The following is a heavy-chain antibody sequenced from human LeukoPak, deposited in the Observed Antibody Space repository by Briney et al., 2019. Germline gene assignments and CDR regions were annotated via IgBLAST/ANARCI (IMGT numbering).Heavy chain of an antibody. V-gene: IGHV4-34*01. J-gene: IGHJ4*02. CDR3: ARGLGLRWQYFDY. Sequence: SETLSLTCGVYGGSFSGYYWSWIRQPLGRGLEWIGEINHSGSTNYNPSLKSRVTISVDTSKNQFSLKLSSVTAADTAVYYCARGLGLRWQYFDYWGQGTLVTVSS. CDR1: GGSFSGYY. CDR2: INHSGST. D-gene: IGHD4-23*01.